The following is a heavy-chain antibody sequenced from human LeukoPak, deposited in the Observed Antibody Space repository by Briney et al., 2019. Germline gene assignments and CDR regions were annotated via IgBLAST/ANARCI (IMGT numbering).Heavy chain of an antibody. J-gene: IGHJ4*02. CDR1: GDSIRNYNHY. Sequence: SETLSLTCTVSGDSIRNYNHYWGWIRQPPGKGPEWIVSIHYRGSTFFNPSLESRVTISVDTSKNQFSLKLRSVTATDTAMYYCARPIEGNGYDYPVFDHWGQGTLVTVSS. V-gene: IGHV4-39*01. D-gene: IGHD5-12*01. CDR2: IHYRGST. CDR3: ARPIEGNGYDYPVFDH.